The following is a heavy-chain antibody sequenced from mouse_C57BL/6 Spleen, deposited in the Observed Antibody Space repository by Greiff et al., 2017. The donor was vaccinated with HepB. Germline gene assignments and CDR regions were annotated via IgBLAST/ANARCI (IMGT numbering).Heavy chain of an antibody. J-gene: IGHJ4*01. CDR2: IWRGGST. D-gene: IGHD4-1*01. Sequence: QVHVKQSGPGLVQPSQSLSITCTVSGFSLTSYGVHWVRQSPGKGLEWLGVIWRGGSTDYNAAFMSRLSITKDNSKSQVFFKMNSLQADDTAIYYCAKRLHNWDVGAMDYWGQGTSVTVSS. CDR3: AKRLHNWDVGAMDY. CDR1: GFSLTSYG. V-gene: IGHV2-5*01.